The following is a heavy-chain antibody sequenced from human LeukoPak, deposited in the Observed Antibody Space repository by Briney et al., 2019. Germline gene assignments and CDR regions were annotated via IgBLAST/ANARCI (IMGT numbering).Heavy chain of an antibody. CDR3: ARDWVQWLRGNWFDP. Sequence: PGGSLRLSCAASGFTFSSYSMNWVRQAPGKRLEWVSSISSSSSYIYYADSVKGRFTISRDNAKNSLYLQMNSLRAEDTAVYYCARDWVQWLRGNWFDPWGQGTLVTVSS. V-gene: IGHV3-21*04. CDR2: ISSSSSYI. J-gene: IGHJ5*02. CDR1: GFTFSSYS. D-gene: IGHD6-19*01.